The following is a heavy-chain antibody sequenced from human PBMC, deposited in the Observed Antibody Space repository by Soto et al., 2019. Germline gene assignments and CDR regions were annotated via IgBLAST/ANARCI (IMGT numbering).Heavy chain of an antibody. CDR2: VIPAFDTA. Sequence: QVQVVQSGAEVKKPGSSVKVSCKVSGGIFTNNAISWVRQAPGQGLEWLGGVIPAFDTAYYAQIFRGRLRITAGGATTTAYMELSGLTSADTAVYFCATGGHNDGYNFYHGMDVWGQGTTVTVS. CDR1: GGIFTNNA. D-gene: IGHD5-18*01. J-gene: IGHJ6*02. CDR3: ATGGHNDGYNFYHGMDV. V-gene: IGHV1-69*01.